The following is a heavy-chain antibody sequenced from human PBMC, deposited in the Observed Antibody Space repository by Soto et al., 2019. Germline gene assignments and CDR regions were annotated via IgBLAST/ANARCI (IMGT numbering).Heavy chain of an antibody. V-gene: IGHV1-69*12. CDR2: IIPIFGT. Sequence: QVQLVQSGAEVKKPGSSVKVSCKASGGTFSSYAISWVRQGPGQGLEWMGGIIPIFGTNYAQKFQGRVPITADESTSTAYMELSSLRSEDTAMYYCARVVTVVKSFHYWYFDLWGRGTLVTVSS. CDR1: GGTFSSYA. J-gene: IGHJ2*01. CDR3: ARVVTVVKSFHYWYFDL. D-gene: IGHD2-15*01.